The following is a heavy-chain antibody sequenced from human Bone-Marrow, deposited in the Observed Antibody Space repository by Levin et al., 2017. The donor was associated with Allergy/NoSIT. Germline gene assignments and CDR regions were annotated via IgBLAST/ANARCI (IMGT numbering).Heavy chain of an antibody. CDR2: IRFDGSKK. D-gene: IGHD3-10*01. V-gene: IGHV3-33*01. Sequence: LSLTCAASGFTFSSYGMHWVRQAPGKGLEWVALIRFDGSKKYYVDSVKGRFTISRDNSKNMVYLQMNSLRAEDTAVYYCASLPRGIDVWGKGTTVTVS. J-gene: IGHJ6*03. CDR1: GFTFSSYG. CDR3: ASLPRGIDV.